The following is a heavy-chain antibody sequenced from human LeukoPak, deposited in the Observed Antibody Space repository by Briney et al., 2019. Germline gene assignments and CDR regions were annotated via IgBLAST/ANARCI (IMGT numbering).Heavy chain of an antibody. CDR2: ISGSGGST. J-gene: IGHJ3*01. Sequence: GSLRLSCAASGFTFSSYAMSWVRQAPGKGLEWVSAISGSGGSTYYADSVKGRFTISRDNAKNTLYLQMNSLSADDTAVYYCARDGIDFRAFDLWGQGTMVTVSS. CDR3: ARDGIDFRAFDL. CDR1: GFTFSSYA. D-gene: IGHD1-26*01. V-gene: IGHV3-23*01.